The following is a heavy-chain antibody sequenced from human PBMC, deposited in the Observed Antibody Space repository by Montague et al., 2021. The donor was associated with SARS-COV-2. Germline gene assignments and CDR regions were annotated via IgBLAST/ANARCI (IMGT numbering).Heavy chain of an antibody. CDR3: ARDFVAAVPDRFDS. Sequence: SETLSLTCIVSGGFISSGNWWSWVRQPPGKGLEWIGEIFHSGAASYNPSLKSRLTISMDKSKNEFSLKLNSVTAADTAMYYCARDFVAAVPDRFDSWGQGVLVTVSS. D-gene: IGHD6-13*01. V-gene: IGHV4/OR15-8*02. CDR2: IFHSGAA. CDR1: GGFISSGNW. J-gene: IGHJ4*02.